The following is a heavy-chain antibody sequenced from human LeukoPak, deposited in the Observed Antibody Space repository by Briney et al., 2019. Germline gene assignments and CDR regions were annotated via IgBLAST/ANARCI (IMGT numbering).Heavy chain of an antibody. V-gene: IGHV4-34*01. D-gene: IGHD3-10*01. J-gene: IGHJ4*02. CDR1: GGSFSGDY. CDR2: INHSGST. CDR3: ARGQPDNPILLWFRELLSPAFDY. Sequence: SETLSLTCAVYGGSFSGDYWSWIRQPPGKGLEWIGEINHSGSTNYNPSLKSRVTISVDTSKNQFSLKLSSVTAADTALYYCARGQPDNPILLWFRELLSPAFDYWGQGTLVTVSS.